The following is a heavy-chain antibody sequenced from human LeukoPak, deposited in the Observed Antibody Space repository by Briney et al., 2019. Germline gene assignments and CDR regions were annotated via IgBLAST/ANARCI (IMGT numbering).Heavy chain of an antibody. D-gene: IGHD3-22*01. CDR3: ARGNYYDSSGYFD. J-gene: IGHJ4*02. CDR2: IIPMFGTT. Sequence: EASVKVSCKASGGTFSSYAVSWVRQAPGQGLEWMGRIIPMFGTTNYAQSFQGRLTITMDNSTTSAYMEPSSLRFEDTAMYYCARGNYYDSSGYFDWGQGTLVTVSS. CDR1: GGTFSSYA. V-gene: IGHV1-69*05.